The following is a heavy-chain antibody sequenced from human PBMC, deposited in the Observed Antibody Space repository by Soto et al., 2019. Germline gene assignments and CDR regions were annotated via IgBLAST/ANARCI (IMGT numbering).Heavy chain of an antibody. Sequence: QVQLQESGPGLVKPSETLSLTCTVSGGSVSSGSYYWSWIRQPPGKGLEWIGYIYYSGSTNYNPPRKSRVTISVDTSKSQFSLKLSSVTAADTAVYYCARGGGYNDAFDIWGQGTMVTVSS. V-gene: IGHV4-61*01. J-gene: IGHJ3*02. CDR3: ARGGGYNDAFDI. CDR1: GGSVSSGSYY. CDR2: IYYSGST. D-gene: IGHD5-12*01.